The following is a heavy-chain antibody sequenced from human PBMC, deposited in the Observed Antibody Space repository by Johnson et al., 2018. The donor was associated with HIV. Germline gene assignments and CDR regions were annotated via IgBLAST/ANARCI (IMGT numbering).Heavy chain of an antibody. CDR2: IRSKANNYAT. D-gene: IGHD6-13*01. Sequence: VQLVESGGGLVQPGGSLKLSCAASGFFFSGSAMHWVRHASGKGLEWVGRIRSKANNYATTYAASLKGRFTISRDDSKNTLYLQMNSLKTEDTAVYYCTTAAAAPYAFDIWGQGTMVTVSS. CDR3: TTAAAAPYAFDI. J-gene: IGHJ3*02. V-gene: IGHV3-73*01. CDR1: GFFFSGSA.